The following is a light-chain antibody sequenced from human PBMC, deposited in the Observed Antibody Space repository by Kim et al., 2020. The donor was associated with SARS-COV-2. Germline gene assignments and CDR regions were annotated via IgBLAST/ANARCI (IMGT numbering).Light chain of an antibody. CDR2: AAS. J-gene: IGKJ2*01. CDR1: QSISSY. V-gene: IGKV1-39*01. Sequence: SASVGARVTITCRASQSISSYLNWYQQKPGKAPKLLIYAASSLQSGVPSRFSGSGSRTDFTLTISSLQPEDFATYYCQQSYSTPRTFGQGTKLEI. CDR3: QQSYSTPRT.